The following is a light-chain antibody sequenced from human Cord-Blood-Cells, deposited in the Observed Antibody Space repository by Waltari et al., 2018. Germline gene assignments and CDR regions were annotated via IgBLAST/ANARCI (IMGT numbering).Light chain of an antibody. V-gene: IGKV3-20*01. CDR1: QSVSSSY. Sequence: EIVLTQSPGTLSLSPGERATLSCRASQSVSSSYLAWYQKKPGQAPRLLIYGASSRATGIPDRFSGSGYGTDFTLTSNRLEPEDFAVYYCQQYGSSFTFGPGTKVDIK. J-gene: IGKJ3*01. CDR3: QQYGSSFT. CDR2: GAS.